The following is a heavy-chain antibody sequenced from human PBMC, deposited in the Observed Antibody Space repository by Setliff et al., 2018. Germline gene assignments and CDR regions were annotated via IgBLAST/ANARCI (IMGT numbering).Heavy chain of an antibody. V-gene: IGHV3-7*03. CDR2: INQGGGEQ. CDR1: GFTFSSLW. Sequence: SLRLSCAASGFTFSSLWMSWVRQAPGKGLEWVANINQGGGEQFYADSVKGRFTISRDNSKNTLYLQMNGLRAEDSALYYCAKDPNGDFFGAFDTWGQGALVTVSS. J-gene: IGHJ5*02. CDR3: AKDPNGDFFGAFDT. D-gene: IGHD4-17*01.